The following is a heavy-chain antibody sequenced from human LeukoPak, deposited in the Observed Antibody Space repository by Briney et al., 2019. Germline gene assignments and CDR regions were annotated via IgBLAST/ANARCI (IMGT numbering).Heavy chain of an antibody. V-gene: IGHV1-69*05. J-gene: IGHJ4*02. CDR1: GGTFSSYA. CDR3: ARGRDTVTTSRLFDY. D-gene: IGHD4-17*01. CDR2: IIPIFGTA. Sequence: GASVKVSCKASGGTFSSYAISWVRQAPGQGLEWMGGIIPIFGTANYAQKFQGRVTITTDESTSTAYMELSSLRSEDTAVYYCARGRDTVTTSRLFDYWGQGTLVTVSS.